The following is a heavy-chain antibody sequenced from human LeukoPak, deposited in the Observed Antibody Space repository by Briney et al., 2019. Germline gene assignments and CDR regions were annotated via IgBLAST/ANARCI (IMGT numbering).Heavy chain of an antibody. Sequence: ASVKVSCKASGYTFTGYYMHWVRQAPGQGLEWMGWINPNSGGANYAQKFQGRVTMTRDTSISTAYMELSRLRSDDTAVYYCARVGHEIFPGYDFDYWGQGTLVTGSS. V-gene: IGHV1-2*02. CDR1: GYTFTGYY. D-gene: IGHD3-9*01. CDR3: ARVGHEIFPGYDFDY. CDR2: INPNSGGA. J-gene: IGHJ4*02.